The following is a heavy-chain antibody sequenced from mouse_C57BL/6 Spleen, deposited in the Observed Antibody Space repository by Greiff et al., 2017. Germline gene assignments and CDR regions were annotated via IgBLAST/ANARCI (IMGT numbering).Heavy chain of an antibody. CDR2: INPGSGGT. Sequence: VQLQQSGAELVRPGTSVKVSCKASGYAFTNYLIEWVKQRPGQGLEWIGVINPGSGGTNYNEKFKGKATLTADKSSSTAYMQLSSLTSEDSAVYFCARSLGDSSGYFDYWGQGTTLTVSS. J-gene: IGHJ2*01. CDR1: GYAFTNYL. CDR3: ARSLGDSSGYFDY. D-gene: IGHD3-2*02. V-gene: IGHV1-54*01.